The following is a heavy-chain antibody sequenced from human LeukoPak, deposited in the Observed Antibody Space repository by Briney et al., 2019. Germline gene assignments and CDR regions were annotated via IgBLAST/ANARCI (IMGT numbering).Heavy chain of an antibody. J-gene: IGHJ4*02. D-gene: IGHD1-26*01. CDR1: GGSISSYY. V-gene: IGHV4-4*07. Sequence: SETLSLTGTVSGGSISSYYWSWIRQPAGKGLEWIGRIYTSGSTNYNPSLKSRVTMSVDTSKNQFSLKLSSVTAADTAVYYCASGIVGATYFDYWGQGTLVTVSS. CDR3: ASGIVGATYFDY. CDR2: IYTSGST.